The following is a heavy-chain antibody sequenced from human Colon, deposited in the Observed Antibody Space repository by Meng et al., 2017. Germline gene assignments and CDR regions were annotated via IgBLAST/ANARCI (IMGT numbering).Heavy chain of an antibody. CDR3: ARGYGDFIDF. Sequence: EVQVVGSGGGSVKPGGSLRLSCGASGFIFSRYTMKWVRQAPGKGLEWLSSISSSSSDIYYADSVKGRFTVSRDNAKNSLFLEMSSLSPEDTAMYYCARGYGDFIDFWGQGTLVTVSS. CDR2: ISSSSSDI. D-gene: IGHD4-17*01. J-gene: IGHJ4*02. CDR1: GFIFSRYT. V-gene: IGHV3-21*01.